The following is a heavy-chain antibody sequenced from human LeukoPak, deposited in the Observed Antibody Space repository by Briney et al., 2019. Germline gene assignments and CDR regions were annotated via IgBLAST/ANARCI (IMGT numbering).Heavy chain of an antibody. D-gene: IGHD6-6*01. CDR1: GGSISSGYYY. V-gene: IGHV4-61*02. CDR3: ARRYSTSSKGDFDY. J-gene: IGHJ4*02. CDR2: IYTSEIT. Sequence: SRTLSLTCAVSGGSISSGYYYWSWIRQPAGKGLEWIGRIYTSEITNYNPSLKSRVTMSGDTSKNQFSLKLSSVTAADTAVYYCARRYSTSSKGDFDYWGQGTLVTVSS.